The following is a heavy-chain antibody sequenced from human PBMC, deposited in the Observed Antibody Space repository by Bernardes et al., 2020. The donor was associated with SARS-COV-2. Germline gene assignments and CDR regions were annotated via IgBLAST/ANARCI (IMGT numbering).Heavy chain of an antibody. D-gene: IGHD1-1*01. CDR1: GYTFTGYY. CDR3: AKDYAIVQRRPMGSTQFDN. V-gene: IGHV3-23*01. Sequence: SVKDSCKASGYTFTGYYMPWVRQAPGQGLEWVSGIIENGVDTSYADSVQGRFTISRDNSKNTLFLQMNSLRVEDTAVYYCAKDYAIVQRRPMGSTQFDNWGQGILVTGSA. CDR2: IIENGVDT. J-gene: IGHJ4*02.